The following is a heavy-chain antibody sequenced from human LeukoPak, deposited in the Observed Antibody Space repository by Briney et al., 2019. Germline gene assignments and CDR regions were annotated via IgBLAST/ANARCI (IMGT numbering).Heavy chain of an antibody. CDR1: GYTFTGYY. Sequence: GASVKVSCKASGYTFTGYYMHWVRQAPGQGLEWMGRINPNSGGTNYAQKFQSRVTMTRDTSISTAYMELSRLRSDDTAVYYCARAAGATTWFDPWGQGTLVTVSS. D-gene: IGHD1-26*01. CDR2: INPNSGGT. V-gene: IGHV1-2*06. CDR3: ARAAGATTWFDP. J-gene: IGHJ5*02.